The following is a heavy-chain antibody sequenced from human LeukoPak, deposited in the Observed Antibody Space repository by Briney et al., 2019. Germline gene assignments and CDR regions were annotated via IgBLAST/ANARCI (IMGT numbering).Heavy chain of an antibody. D-gene: IGHD3-22*01. Sequence: PSETLPLTCTVSGYSISSAYYWGWIRQPPGKGLEWIGHIYHSGTTYYNPSLKSRVTISVDTSKNQFSLKLSSVTAADTAVYYCAREGKLTGYFGGLGFNYWGQGTLVTVSS. J-gene: IGHJ4*02. CDR2: IYHSGTT. CDR1: GYSISSAYY. V-gene: IGHV4-38-2*02. CDR3: AREGKLTGYFGGLGFNY.